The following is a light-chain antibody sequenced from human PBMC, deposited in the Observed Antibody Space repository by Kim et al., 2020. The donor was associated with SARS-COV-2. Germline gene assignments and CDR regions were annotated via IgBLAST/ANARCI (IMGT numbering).Light chain of an antibody. Sequence: QSALRQPPTVSGAPGERVTISCTGSSSNTGAGYDVHWYQQLPGKAPRLVIFAYNYRPSGVPDRFSGFKSGTSASLAITGLQAEDEADYYCQSYDSNLRGWVFGGGTQLTVL. V-gene: IGLV1-40*01. CDR3: QSYDSNLRGWV. CDR2: AYN. CDR1: SSNTGAGYD. J-gene: IGLJ3*02.